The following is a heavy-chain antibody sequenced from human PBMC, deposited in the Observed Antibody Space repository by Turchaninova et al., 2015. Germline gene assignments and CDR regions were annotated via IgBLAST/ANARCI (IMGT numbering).Heavy chain of an antibody. CDR3: AKGSSSSRPYYFDY. CDR1: GFTFSSDA. D-gene: IGHD2-2*01. CDR2: ITGSGADT. J-gene: IGHJ4*02. Sequence: EVQLLECGGVWVQRGGSLRRCCAGSGFTFSSDAMSGVLQAPGEGLEWCSAITGSGADTYSADSVKRRFTISRDNSKNTLYLQMNSLRVEDTAVYFCAKGSSSSRPYYFDYWGQGTLVTVSS. V-gene: IGHV3-23*01.